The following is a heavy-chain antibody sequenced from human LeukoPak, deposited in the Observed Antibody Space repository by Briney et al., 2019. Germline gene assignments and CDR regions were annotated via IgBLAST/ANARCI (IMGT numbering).Heavy chain of an antibody. J-gene: IGHJ5*02. CDR2: INHSGST. CDR3: ARGPRSSGYYRFVPNWFDP. V-gene: IGHV4-34*01. Sequence: SETLSLTCAVYGGSFSGYYWSWIRQPPGKGLEWIGEINHSGSTNYNPSLKSRVTISVDTSKNQFSLKLSSVTAADTAVYYCARGPRSSGYYRFVPNWFDPWGQGTLVTVSS. D-gene: IGHD3-22*01. CDR1: GGSFSGYY.